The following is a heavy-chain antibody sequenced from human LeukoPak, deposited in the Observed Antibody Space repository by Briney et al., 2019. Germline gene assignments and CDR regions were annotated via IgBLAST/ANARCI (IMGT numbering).Heavy chain of an antibody. CDR3: TRDTDGDYVQFHGG. J-gene: IGHJ4*02. Sequence: GGSLRLSCTASGFTFGDYAMSWVRQAPGKGLEWVGFIRSKAYGGTTEYAASVKGRFTISRDDSKSIAYLQMNSLKTEDTAVYYCTRDTDGDYVQFHGGWGQGTLVTVSS. CDR2: IRSKAYGGTT. D-gene: IGHD4-17*01. V-gene: IGHV3-49*04. CDR1: GFTFGDYA.